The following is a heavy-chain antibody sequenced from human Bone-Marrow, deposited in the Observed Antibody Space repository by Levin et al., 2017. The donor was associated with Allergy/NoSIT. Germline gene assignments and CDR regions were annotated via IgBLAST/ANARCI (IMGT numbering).Heavy chain of an antibody. V-gene: IGHV1-69*13. CDR3: ARNVVPHITIVQRVIRDWLDT. D-gene: IGHD3-10*01. CDR2: IIPIFGTA. Sequence: SVKVSCKASGGTFSSYAISWVRQAPGQGLEWMGGIIPIFGTANYAQKFQGRVTITADESTSTAYMELSSLRSEDTAVYYCARNVVPHITIVQRVIRDWLDTWGKGTLVT. J-gene: IGHJ5*02. CDR1: GGTFSSYA.